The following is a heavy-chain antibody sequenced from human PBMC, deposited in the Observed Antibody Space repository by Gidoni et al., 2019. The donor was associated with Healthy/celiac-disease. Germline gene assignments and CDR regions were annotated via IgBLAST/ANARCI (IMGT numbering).Heavy chain of an antibody. CDR2: ISSNWGST. D-gene: IGHD5-12*01. CDR1: GFTFSSYA. J-gene: IGHJ4*02. V-gene: IGHV3-64*01. Sequence: EVQLVESGGGLVQTGGSLRLSWAASGFTFSSYAMHWVRQAPGKGLEYVSAISSNWGSTYYANSVKDRFTISRDNSKNTLYLQMGSLRAEDMAVYYCAVGGDGYGYFDYWGQGTLVTVSS. CDR3: AVGGDGYGYFDY.